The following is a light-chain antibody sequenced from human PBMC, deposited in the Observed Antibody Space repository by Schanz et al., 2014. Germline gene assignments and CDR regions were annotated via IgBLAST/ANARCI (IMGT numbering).Light chain of an antibody. Sequence: QSALTQPASVSGSPGQSITISCTGTSSDVGSYNLVSWYQQHPGKAPKLMIYEGSKRPSGVSNRFSGSKSGNTASLTISGLQAEDEADYYCSSYAGLSSWVFGGGTKLTVL. CDR1: SSDVGSYNL. V-gene: IGLV2-23*01. CDR3: SSYAGLSSWV. CDR2: EGS. J-gene: IGLJ3*02.